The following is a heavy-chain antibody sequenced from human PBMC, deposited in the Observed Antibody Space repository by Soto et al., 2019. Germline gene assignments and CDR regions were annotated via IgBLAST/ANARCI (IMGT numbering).Heavy chain of an antibody. D-gene: IGHD2-2*01. Sequence: ASVKVSCKASGYTFTGYYMHWLRQAPGQGLEWMGWINPNSGDTNYAQKFQGRVTMTRDTSISTAYMELSRLRSDDTAVYYCARTYCTSTSCYGYFDYWGQGTQVTVS. V-gene: IGHV1-2*02. J-gene: IGHJ4*02. CDR2: INPNSGDT. CDR3: ARTYCTSTSCYGYFDY. CDR1: GYTFTGYY.